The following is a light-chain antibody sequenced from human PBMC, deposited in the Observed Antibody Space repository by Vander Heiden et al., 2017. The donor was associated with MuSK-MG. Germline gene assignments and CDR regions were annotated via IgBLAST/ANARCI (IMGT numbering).Light chain of an antibody. J-gene: IGLJ2*01. V-gene: IGLV3-1*01. Sequence: SYELTRPPSGSVSPVQTASITCSGEKLGEKYACCYQQKPGEYPVLVIFHEGTQTSGTPDRFSGSNSGNRATLTISGTQAKDEDDYYCQAWDSSTEPYVVFGGGTKLTVL. CDR2: HEG. CDR1: KLGEKY. CDR3: QAWDSSTEPYVV.